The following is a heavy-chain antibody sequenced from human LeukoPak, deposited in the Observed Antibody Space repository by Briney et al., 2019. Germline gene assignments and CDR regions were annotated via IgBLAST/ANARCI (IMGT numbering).Heavy chain of an antibody. Sequence: SETLSLTCTVSGGSISSYYWSWIRQPPGRGLEWIGHIYYSGSTYYNPSLKSRVTISVDTSKNQFTLKLSSMTAADTAVYYCARQAWLLDYWGPGTLVTVAS. CDR3: ARQAWLLDY. J-gene: IGHJ4*02. D-gene: IGHD5-12*01. CDR1: GGSISSYY. V-gene: IGHV4-59*08. CDR2: IYYSGST.